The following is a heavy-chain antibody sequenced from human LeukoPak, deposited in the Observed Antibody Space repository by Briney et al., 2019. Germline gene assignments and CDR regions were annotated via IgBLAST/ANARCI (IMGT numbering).Heavy chain of an antibody. CDR1: GGSISSYY. V-gene: IGHV4-59*01. D-gene: IGHD5-24*01. J-gene: IGHJ5*02. CDR3: ARGERWLQWRWFDP. CDR2: IYYSGST. Sequence: PSETLSLICTVSGGSISSYYWSWIRQPPGKGLEWIGYIYYSGSTNYNPSLKSRVTISVDTSKNQFSLKLSSVTAADTAVYYCARGERWLQWRWFDPWGQGTLVTVSS.